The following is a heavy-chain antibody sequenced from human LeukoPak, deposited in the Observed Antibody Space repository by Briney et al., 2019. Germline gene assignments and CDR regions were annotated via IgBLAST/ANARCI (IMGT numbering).Heavy chain of an antibody. CDR1: GFTFSSYG. CDR3: TWSGLKIES. D-gene: IGHD3-3*01. V-gene: IGHV3-15*01. J-gene: IGHJ4*02. CDR2: IKTETDGGPT. Sequence: PGGSLRLSCAASGFTFSSYGIHWVRRAPRKGLEWVAQIKTETDGGPTDYAAPVKGRFTISRDDSKNMLFLQMNSLKTEDTAIYYCTWSGLKIESWGQGTLVTVSS.